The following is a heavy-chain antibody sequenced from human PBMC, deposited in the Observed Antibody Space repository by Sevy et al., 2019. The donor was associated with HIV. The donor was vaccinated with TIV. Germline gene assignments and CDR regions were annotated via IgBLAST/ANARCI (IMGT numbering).Heavy chain of an antibody. CDR1: GFTFGDYA. D-gene: IGHD3-10*01. J-gene: IGHJ4*02. CDR3: TGQIWFGELLDFDY. CDR2: IRSKAYGGTT. Sequence: GGSLRLSCTASGFTFGDYAMSWVRQAPGKGLEWVGFIRSKAYGGTTEYAASVKGRFTISRDDSKSIAYPQMNSLKTEDTAVYYCTGQIWFGELLDFDYWGQGTLVTVSS. V-gene: IGHV3-49*04.